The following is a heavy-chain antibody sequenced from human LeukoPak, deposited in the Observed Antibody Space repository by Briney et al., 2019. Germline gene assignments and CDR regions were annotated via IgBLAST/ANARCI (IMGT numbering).Heavy chain of an antibody. D-gene: IGHD6-13*01. Sequence: PGGSLRLSCAASGFTFSSYSMNWVRQAPGKGLEWVSYISSSSSTIYYADSVKGRFTISRDNAKNSLYLQMNSLRAEDTAVYYCAREELKSAAAGTFDAFDIWGQGTMVTVSS. J-gene: IGHJ3*02. CDR3: AREELKSAAAGTFDAFDI. CDR2: ISSSSSTI. CDR1: GFTFSSYS. V-gene: IGHV3-48*01.